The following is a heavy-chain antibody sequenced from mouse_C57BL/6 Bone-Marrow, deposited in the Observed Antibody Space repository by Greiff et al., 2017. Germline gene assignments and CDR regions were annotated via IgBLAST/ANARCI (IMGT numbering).Heavy chain of an antibody. CDR3: ARVRGVGDEDFDY. V-gene: IGHV5-16*01. J-gene: IGHJ2*01. D-gene: IGHD3-3*01. CDR1: GFTFSDYY. CDR2: INYDGSST. Sequence: EVKLMESEGGLVQPGSSMKLSCTASGFTFSDYYMAWVRQVPEKGLEWVANINYDGSSTYYLDSLKSRFIISRDNAKNILYLQMSSLKSEDTATYYCARVRGVGDEDFDYWGPGTTLTVSS.